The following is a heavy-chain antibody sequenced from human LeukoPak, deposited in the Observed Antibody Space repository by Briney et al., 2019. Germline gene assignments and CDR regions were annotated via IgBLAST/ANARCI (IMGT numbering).Heavy chain of an antibody. Sequence: PGGSLRLSCAASGFTFDDYAMHWVRQAPGKGLEWVSGISWNSGSIGYADSVKGRFTISRDNAKNSLYLQMNSLRAEDTALYYCAKDHARYCSGGSCSGFDYWSQGTLVTVSS. CDR2: ISWNSGSI. V-gene: IGHV3-9*01. CDR1: GFTFDDYA. CDR3: AKDHARYCSGGSCSGFDY. D-gene: IGHD2-15*01. J-gene: IGHJ4*02.